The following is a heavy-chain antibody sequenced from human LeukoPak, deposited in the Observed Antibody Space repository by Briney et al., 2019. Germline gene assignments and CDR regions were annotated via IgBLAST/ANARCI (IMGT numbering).Heavy chain of an antibody. CDR2: ISSSSSST. CDR3: ARDFIHRGGEANY. D-gene: IGHD2-21*01. V-gene: IGHV3-11*05. J-gene: IGHJ4*02. CDR1: GFTFSDYY. Sequence: KAGGSLRLSCVASGFTFSDYYMSWIRQAPGKGLEWISYISSSSSSTNYADSVKGRFTISRDNPKNSLYLLMNSLRAEDTAMYYCARDFIHRGGEANYWGQGTLVTVSS.